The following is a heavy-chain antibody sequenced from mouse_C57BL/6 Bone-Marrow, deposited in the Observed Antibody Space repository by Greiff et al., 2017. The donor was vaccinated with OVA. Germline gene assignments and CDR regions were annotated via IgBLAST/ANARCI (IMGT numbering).Heavy chain of an antibody. CDR2: IDPSDSYT. CDR1: GYTFTSYW. CDR3: STVTTVPHYFDY. V-gene: IGHV1-59*01. J-gene: IGHJ2*01. D-gene: IGHD1-1*01. Sequence: QVQLQQPGAELVRPGTSVKLSCKASGYTFTSYWMHWVKQRPGQGLEWIGVIDPSDSYTNYNQKFKGKATLTVDPSSSTAYMQLSSLTSEDSAVYDCSTVTTVPHYFDYWGQGTTLTVSS.